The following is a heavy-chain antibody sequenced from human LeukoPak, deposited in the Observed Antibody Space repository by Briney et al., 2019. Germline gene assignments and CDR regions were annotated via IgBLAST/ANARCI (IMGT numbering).Heavy chain of an antibody. CDR2: IYYSGST. CDR3: ARAARVSSPLDY. CDR1: GGSISSSSYY. Sequence: SETLSLTCTVSGGSISSSSYYWGWIRQPPGKGLEWIGSIYYSGSTYYNPSLKSRVTISVDTSKNQFSLKLSSVTAADTAVYYCARAARVSSPLDYWGQGTLVTVSS. D-gene: IGHD6-13*01. V-gene: IGHV4-39*07. J-gene: IGHJ4*02.